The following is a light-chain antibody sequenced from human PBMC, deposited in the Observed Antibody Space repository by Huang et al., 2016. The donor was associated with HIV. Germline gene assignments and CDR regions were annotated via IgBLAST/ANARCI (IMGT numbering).Light chain of an antibody. J-gene: IGKJ5*01. CDR2: DAS. Sequence: ETVLTQSPATLSLSPGERATLSCRASQSVNSYLAWYQQKPGQTPRRLIYDASNRATGIQARFSGSGSGTDFTLTISSLEPEDFAVYYCQQRKYWPPITFGQGTRLEIK. V-gene: IGKV3-11*01. CDR1: QSVNSY. CDR3: QQRKYWPPIT.